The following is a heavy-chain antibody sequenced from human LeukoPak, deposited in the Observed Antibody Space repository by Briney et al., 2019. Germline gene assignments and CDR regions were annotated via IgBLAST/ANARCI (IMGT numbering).Heavy chain of an antibody. CDR2: INPNSGGT. D-gene: IGHD6-19*01. CDR3: ARDFQGGWYYFDY. CDR1: GYTFTSYD. Sequence: GASVKVSCKASGYTFTSYDINWVRQAPGQGLEWMGWINPNSGGTNYAQKFQGRVTMTRDTSISTAYMELSRLRSDDTAVYYCARDFQGGWYYFDYWGQGTLVTVSS. J-gene: IGHJ4*02. V-gene: IGHV1-2*02.